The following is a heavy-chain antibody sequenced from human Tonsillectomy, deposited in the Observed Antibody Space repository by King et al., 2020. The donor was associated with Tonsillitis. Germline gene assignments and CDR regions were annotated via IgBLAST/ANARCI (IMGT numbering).Heavy chain of an antibody. J-gene: IGHJ2*01. CDR3: GGLVVGPGSYCYFDL. CDR2: IYYSGST. V-gene: IGHV4-39*07. Sequence: LQLQESGPGLVKPSETLSLTCTVSGGSISSSSYYWGWIRQPPGKGLEWIGSIYYSGSTYYNPSLKSRVTISVDTSKNQFSLKLSSVTAADTAVYYCGGLVVGPGSYCYFDLWGRGTLVTVSS. CDR1: GGSISSSSYY. D-gene: IGHD2-2*01.